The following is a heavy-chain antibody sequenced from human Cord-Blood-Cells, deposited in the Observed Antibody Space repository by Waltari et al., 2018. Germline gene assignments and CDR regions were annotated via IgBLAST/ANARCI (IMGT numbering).Heavy chain of an antibody. CDR2: ISGSGGST. CDR3: AKDTTIYSSSSGADY. J-gene: IGHJ4*02. D-gene: IGHD6-6*01. CDR1: GFTFSSYA. V-gene: IGHV3-23*01. Sequence: EVQLLESGGGLVQPGGSLRLSCAASGFTFSSYAMSWGPQAPGKGLEWVSAISGSGGSTYYADSVKGRFTISRDNSKNTLYLQMNSLRAEDTAVYYCAKDTTIYSSSSGADYWGQGTLVTVSS.